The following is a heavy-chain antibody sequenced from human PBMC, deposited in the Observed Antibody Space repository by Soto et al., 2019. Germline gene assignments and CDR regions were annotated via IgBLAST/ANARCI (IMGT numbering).Heavy chain of an antibody. CDR2: ISDYNGNT. D-gene: IGHD3-10*01. V-gene: IGHV1-18*01. J-gene: IGHJ4*02. CDR3: AKSHGSGRADF. CDR1: GYSFANNG. Sequence: QIQLVQSGAEVKKPGASVKVSCRASGYSFANNGITWVRQAPGQGLEWMGWISDYNGNTKYAQSVQDRVTMTTDTSTSTAYMELRRLRSDDTAVYYCAKSHGSGRADFWGQGTLVTVSS.